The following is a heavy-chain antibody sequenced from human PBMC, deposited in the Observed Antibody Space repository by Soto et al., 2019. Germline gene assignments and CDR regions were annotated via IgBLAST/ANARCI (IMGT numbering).Heavy chain of an antibody. D-gene: IGHD3-10*01. J-gene: IGHJ6*02. CDR3: GSDIGLDGTDV. Sequence: QVQLQESGPGLVKPSQTLSLTCTVSGGSISRGGYYWSWIRQHPGKGLEWIGYMYDSGSTYYNPSFKSRVTISADTSKKQFSLKVSSVTAADTAVYYCGSDIGLDGTDVWGQGTTVTVSS. CDR2: MYDSGST. V-gene: IGHV4-31*03. CDR1: GGSISRGGYY.